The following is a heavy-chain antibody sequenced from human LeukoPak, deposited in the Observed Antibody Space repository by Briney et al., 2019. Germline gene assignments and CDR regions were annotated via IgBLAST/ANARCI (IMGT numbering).Heavy chain of an antibody. CDR3: ARDGDIVVVPAASRPHY. V-gene: IGHV1-18*01. CDR1: GYTFTSYG. CDR2: ISAYNGNT. J-gene: IGHJ4*02. Sequence: ASVKVSCKASGYTFTSYGISWVRQAPGQGLEWMGWISAYNGNTNYEQKLQGRVTMTTDTSTSTAYMELRSLRSDDPAVYYCARDGDIVVVPAASRPHYWGQGTLVTVSS. D-gene: IGHD2-2*01.